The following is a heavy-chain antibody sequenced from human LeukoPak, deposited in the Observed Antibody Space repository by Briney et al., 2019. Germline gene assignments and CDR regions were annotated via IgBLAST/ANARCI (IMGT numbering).Heavy chain of an antibody. CDR1: GYTFTGYF. Sequence: ASVKVSCEASGYTFTGYFIHWVRQAPGQGLEWMGWIHPNSGGTDYAQKFQGRVTMTRDTSISTAYLELSRLTSDDTAVYYCARGHPQAPSFDYWGQGTLVTVSS. J-gene: IGHJ4*02. CDR2: IHPNSGGT. CDR3: ARGHPQAPSFDY. V-gene: IGHV1-2*02.